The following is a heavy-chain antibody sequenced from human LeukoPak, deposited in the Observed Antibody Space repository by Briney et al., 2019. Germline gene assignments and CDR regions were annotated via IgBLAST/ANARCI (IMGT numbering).Heavy chain of an antibody. CDR1: GFTFDSYS. J-gene: IGHJ4*02. CDR2: ISGSSRTI. CDR3: AREPLDY. Sequence: GGSLRLSCAASGFTFDSYSMNWVRQAPGKGLEWVSYISGSSRTIYYADSVQGRFTISRDNAKNSLYLQMSSLRAEDTALYYCAREPLDYWGQGTLVTVYS. V-gene: IGHV3-48*01.